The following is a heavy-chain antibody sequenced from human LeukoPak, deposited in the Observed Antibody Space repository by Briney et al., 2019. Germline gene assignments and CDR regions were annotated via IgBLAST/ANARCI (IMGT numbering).Heavy chain of an antibody. V-gene: IGHV4-4*07. Sequence: SETLSLTCTVSGGSISSLYWNWLRQPAGKGLEWLGRIYTSGSTSYNPSLKSRVTMSVDMSKNQFSLRLSSVTAADTAVYYCARAGGGSYGPFDYWGHGTLVTVSS. CDR1: GGSISSLY. J-gene: IGHJ4*01. D-gene: IGHD1-26*01. CDR2: IYTSGST. CDR3: ARAGGGSYGPFDY.